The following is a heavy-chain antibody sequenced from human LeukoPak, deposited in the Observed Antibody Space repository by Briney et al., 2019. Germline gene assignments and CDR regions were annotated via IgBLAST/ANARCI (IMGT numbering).Heavy chain of an antibody. CDR2: IYSGGST. Sequence: GGSLRLSCAASGFTASRNYMSWVRQAPGKGLEWVSVIYSGGSTYYADSVKGRFTISRDNSKNTLYLQMNSLRAEDTAVYYCARADGYNHWGQRERAFFDYWGQGTLVTVSS. CDR3: ARADGYNHWGQRERAFFDY. D-gene: IGHD5-24*01. J-gene: IGHJ4*02. CDR1: GFTASRNY. V-gene: IGHV3-53*01.